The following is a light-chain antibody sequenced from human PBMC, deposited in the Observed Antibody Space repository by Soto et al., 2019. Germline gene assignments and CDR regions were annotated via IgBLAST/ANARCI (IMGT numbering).Light chain of an antibody. Sequence: DIQMTQSPSSLSASVGARVSITCQASQAIGNYLTWYQQKPGKAPKLLIYEASNLETGVPSRFSGSVSGTDFTFTINSLQPEDIATYYCQQYDDLPFTFGGGTKVEIK. CDR2: EAS. J-gene: IGKJ4*01. CDR3: QQYDDLPFT. V-gene: IGKV1-33*01. CDR1: QAIGNY.